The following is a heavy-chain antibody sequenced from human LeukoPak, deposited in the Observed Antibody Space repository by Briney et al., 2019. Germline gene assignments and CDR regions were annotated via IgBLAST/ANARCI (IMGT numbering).Heavy chain of an antibody. V-gene: IGHV3-23*01. D-gene: IGHD2-2*01. Sequence: GSLRLSCAASGFTFSSYAMNWVRQAPGKGLEGVSGTGSTGVSTFYADSVKGRFTVSRDNSKNTLSLQMNSLRAEDTAVYYCAKDPGVVPAHYFDYWGQGTLVTVSS. CDR3: AKDPGVVPAHYFDY. J-gene: IGHJ4*02. CDR2: TGSTGVST. CDR1: GFTFSSYA.